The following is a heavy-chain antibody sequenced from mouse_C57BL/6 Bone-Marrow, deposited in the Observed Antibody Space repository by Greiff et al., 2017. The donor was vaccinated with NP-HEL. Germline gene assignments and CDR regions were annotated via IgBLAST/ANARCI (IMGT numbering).Heavy chain of an antibody. J-gene: IGHJ4*01. Sequence: QVQLQQSGAELVRPGTSVKVSCKASGYAFTNYLLEWVKQRPGQGLAFIGVINPGSGGTNYHEKFEGKATLTADKSSSTAYMQRSSLTSEDSAVYFCATTDDYYAMDYWGQGASVTVSS. CDR3: ATTDDYYAMDY. CDR1: GYAFTNYL. CDR2: INPGSGGT. V-gene: IGHV1-54*01. D-gene: IGHD5-5*01.